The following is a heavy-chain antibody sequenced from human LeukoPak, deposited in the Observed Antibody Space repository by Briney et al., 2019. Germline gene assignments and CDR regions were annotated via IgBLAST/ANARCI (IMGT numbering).Heavy chain of an antibody. CDR3: ARDRTVTTKYYYYYGMDV. D-gene: IGHD4-17*01. CDR1: GGSISSYY. Sequence: PSKTLSLTCTVSGGSISSYYWSWIRQPAGKGLEWIGRIYTSGSTNYNPSHKSRVTMSVDTSKNQFSLKLSSVTAADTAVYYCARDRTVTTKYYYYYGMDVWGQGTTVTVSS. V-gene: IGHV4-4*07. CDR2: IYTSGST. J-gene: IGHJ6*02.